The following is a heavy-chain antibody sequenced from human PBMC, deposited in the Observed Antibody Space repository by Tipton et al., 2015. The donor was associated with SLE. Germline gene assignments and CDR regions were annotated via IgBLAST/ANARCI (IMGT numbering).Heavy chain of an antibody. CDR3: ARVDNSGYYCFDD. D-gene: IGHD3-22*01. V-gene: IGHV4-59*01. CDR1: GASISSNY. CDR2: MYYSGSI. J-gene: IGHJ4*02. Sequence: TLSLTCSVSGASISSNYWSWIRQSPGKGLEWIGYMYYSGSITYNPSLKSRVTTSVDTSKNQFFLKLDSVTAADTAVYYCARVDNSGYYCFDDWGQGTLVTVSS.